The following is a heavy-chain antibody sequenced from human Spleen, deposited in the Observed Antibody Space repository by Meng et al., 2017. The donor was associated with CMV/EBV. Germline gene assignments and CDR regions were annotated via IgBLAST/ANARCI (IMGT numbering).Heavy chain of an antibody. V-gene: IGHV3-23*03. Sequence: GESLKISCAASGFTFSSYAMSWVRQAPGKGLEWVSVIYSGGSSTYYADSVKGRFTISRDNSKNTLYLQMNSLRAEDTAVYYCATDIVVVPAEDYYYYGMDVWGQGTTVTVSS. D-gene: IGHD2-2*01. CDR1: GFTFSSYA. CDR2: IYSGGSST. CDR3: ATDIVVVPAEDYYYYGMDV. J-gene: IGHJ6*02.